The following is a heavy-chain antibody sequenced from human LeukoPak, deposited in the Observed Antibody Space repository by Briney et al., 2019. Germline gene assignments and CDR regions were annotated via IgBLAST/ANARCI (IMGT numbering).Heavy chain of an antibody. Sequence: GGSLRLSCAASQFTFSIYAMGWVRQAPGKGLEWVSIISVTGVSTYYADSVKGRFTISRDDSKSTLFMQMSSLRAEDTAVYYCAKDTLYGNVPYVDFWGQGTPVTVSS. D-gene: IGHD4-17*01. V-gene: IGHV3-23*01. CDR2: ISVTGVST. J-gene: IGHJ4*02. CDR1: QFTFSIYA. CDR3: AKDTLYGNVPYVDF.